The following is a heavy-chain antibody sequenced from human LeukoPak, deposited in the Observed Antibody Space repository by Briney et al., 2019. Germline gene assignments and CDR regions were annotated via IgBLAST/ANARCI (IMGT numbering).Heavy chain of an antibody. CDR3: ARAQGGAAAGYYYYGLDV. CDR1: GYTFTGYY. D-gene: IGHD6-13*01. Sequence: GASVKVSCKASGYTFTGYYMHWVRQAPGQRLEWMGWINPDNGGTIYAENFQGRVTMARDTSISRAYMELSSLTSDDTAVYYCARAQGGAAAGYYYYGLDVWGQGTTVTVSS. CDR2: INPDNGGT. J-gene: IGHJ6*02. V-gene: IGHV1-2*02.